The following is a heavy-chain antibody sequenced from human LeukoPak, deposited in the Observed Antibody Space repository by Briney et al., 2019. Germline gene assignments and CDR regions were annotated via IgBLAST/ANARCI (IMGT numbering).Heavy chain of an antibody. D-gene: IGHD3-10*01. J-gene: IGHJ4*02. CDR2: ISAYNGNT. Sequence: ASVKVSCKASGYTFTSYGISWVRQAPGQGLEWMGWISAYNGNTNYAQKLQGRVTMTTDTSTSTAYMELRSLRSDDTAVYYCARVAVGYYYGSRSYYNVDYWGQGTLVTVSS. CDR3: ARVAVGYYYGSRSYYNVDY. CDR1: GYTFTSYG. V-gene: IGHV1-18*01.